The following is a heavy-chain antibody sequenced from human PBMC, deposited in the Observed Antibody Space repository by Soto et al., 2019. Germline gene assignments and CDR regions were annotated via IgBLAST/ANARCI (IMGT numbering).Heavy chain of an antibody. CDR1: AYSITSDHY. D-gene: IGHD3-22*01. CDR3: ARVLHDGSGSFFDF. V-gene: IGHV4-38-2*01. CDR2: VYHTGSS. J-gene: IGHJ4*02. Sequence: SETLSLTWGVSAYSITSDHYWGWVRQPPGKGLEWIGCVYHTGSSYNNPSLKGRLTISVETSKNQFILELSSVTAADTAVYFCARVLHDGSGSFFDFWGPGTLVTVSS.